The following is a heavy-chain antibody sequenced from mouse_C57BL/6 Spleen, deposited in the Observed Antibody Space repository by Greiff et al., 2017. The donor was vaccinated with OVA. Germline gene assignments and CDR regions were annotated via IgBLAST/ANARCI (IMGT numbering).Heavy chain of an antibody. D-gene: IGHD2-1*01. J-gene: IGHJ2*01. CDR3: ARRDYGNFYYFDY. CDR1: GFTFSDYY. V-gene: IGHV5-16*02. CDR2: INYDGSST. Sequence: EVHLVESEGGLVQPGSSMKLSCTASGFTFSDYYMAWVRQVPEKGLEWVANINYDGSSTYYLDSLKSRFIISRDNAKNILYLQMSSLKSEDTATYYCARRDYGNFYYFDYWGQGTTLTVSS.